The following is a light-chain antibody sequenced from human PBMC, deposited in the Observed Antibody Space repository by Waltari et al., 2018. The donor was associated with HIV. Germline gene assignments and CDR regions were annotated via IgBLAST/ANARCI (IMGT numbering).Light chain of an antibody. CDR1: NSTIGSHY. CDR3: ASWDASLSGHYV. Sequence: QSVLSQPPSASGTPGPRVTIFCSRSNSTIGSHYVGCSQQLPGTAPKLLLYRNNQRPSGVPDRFSGSKSGTSASLAISGLRSEDEADYYCASWDASLSGHYVFGPGTRVTVL. J-gene: IGLJ1*01. CDR2: RNN. V-gene: IGLV1-47*01.